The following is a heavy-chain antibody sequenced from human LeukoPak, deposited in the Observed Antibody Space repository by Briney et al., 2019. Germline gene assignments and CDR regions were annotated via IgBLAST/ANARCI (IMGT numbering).Heavy chain of an antibody. Sequence: GASVKVSCKASGYTFTSYGISWVRQAPGQGLEWMGWISAYNGNTNYAQKLQGRVTMTTDTSTSTAYMELRSLRSDDTAVYYCARVPMGGLLLFNWFDPWGQGTLVTVSP. CDR1: GYTFTSYG. J-gene: IGHJ5*02. V-gene: IGHV1-18*01. D-gene: IGHD2-15*01. CDR2: ISAYNGNT. CDR3: ARVPMGGLLLFNWFDP.